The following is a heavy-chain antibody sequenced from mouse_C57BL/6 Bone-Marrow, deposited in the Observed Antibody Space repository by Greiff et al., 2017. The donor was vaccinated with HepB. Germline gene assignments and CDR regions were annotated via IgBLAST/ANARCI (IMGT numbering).Heavy chain of an antibody. J-gene: IGHJ3*01. D-gene: IGHD3-2*02. CDR2: IRSKSNNYAT. CDR1: GFSFNTYA. CDR3: VRQETAQVPWFAY. Sequence: EVKLMESGGGLVQPKGSLKLSCAASGFSFNTYAMNWVRQAPGKGLEWVARIRSKSNNYATYYADSVKDRFTISRDDSESMLYLQMNNLKTEDTAMYYCVRQETAQVPWFAYWGQGTLVTVSA. V-gene: IGHV10-1*01.